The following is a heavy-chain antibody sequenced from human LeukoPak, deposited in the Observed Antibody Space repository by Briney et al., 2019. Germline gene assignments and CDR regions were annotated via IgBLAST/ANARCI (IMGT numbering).Heavy chain of an antibody. Sequence: GGSLRLSCAVSGFIFDDYAMHWVRQAPGKGLEWVSGITWGRDNLAYAASVKGRFTISRDNAKNSLYLQMNSLRAEDTAVYYCTREDHSNYNYWGQGTLVTVSS. J-gene: IGHJ4*02. D-gene: IGHD4-11*01. CDR3: TREDHSNYNY. CDR2: ITWGRDNL. V-gene: IGHV3-9*01. CDR1: GFIFDDYA.